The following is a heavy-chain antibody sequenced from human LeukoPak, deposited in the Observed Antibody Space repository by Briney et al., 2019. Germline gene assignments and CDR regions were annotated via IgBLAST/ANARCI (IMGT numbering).Heavy chain of an antibody. V-gene: IGHV1-69*05. CDR2: IIPIFGTA. CDR1: GGTFSSYA. D-gene: IGHD2-21*02. CDR3: ARAHVVTARSSGFDY. Sequence: ASAKVSCKASGGTFSSYAISWVRQAPGQGLEWMGGIIPIFGTANYAQKFQGRVTITTDESTSTAYMELSSLRSEDTAVYYCARAHVVTARSSGFDYWGQGTLVTVSS. J-gene: IGHJ4*02.